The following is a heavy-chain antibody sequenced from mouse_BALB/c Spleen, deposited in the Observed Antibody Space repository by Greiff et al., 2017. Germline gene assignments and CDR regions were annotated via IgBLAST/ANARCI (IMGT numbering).Heavy chain of an antibody. CDR3: ARGSYYGYGFAY. V-gene: IGHV1-31*01. D-gene: IGHD1-2*01. CDR2: INPYNGAT. Sequence: VQLQQSGPELVKPGASVKISCKASGYSFTGYYMHWVKQSHVKSLEWIGRINPYNGATSYNQNFKDKASLTVDKSSSTAYMELHSLTSEDSAVYYCARGSYYGYGFAYWGQGTLVTVSA. CDR1: GYSFTGYY. J-gene: IGHJ3*01.